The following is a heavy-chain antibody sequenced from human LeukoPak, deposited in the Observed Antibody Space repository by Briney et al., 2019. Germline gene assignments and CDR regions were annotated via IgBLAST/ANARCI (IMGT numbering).Heavy chain of an antibody. Sequence: ASVKVSCKASGYTFTSYGISWVRQAPGQGLEWMGWISAYNGNTNYAQKLQGRVTMTTDTSTSTAYMELRSLRSDGTAVYYCARVAFGGVIANGNDYWGQGTLVTVSS. D-gene: IGHD3-16*02. CDR3: ARVAFGGVIANGNDY. CDR1: GYTFTSYG. V-gene: IGHV1-18*01. J-gene: IGHJ4*02. CDR2: ISAYNGNT.